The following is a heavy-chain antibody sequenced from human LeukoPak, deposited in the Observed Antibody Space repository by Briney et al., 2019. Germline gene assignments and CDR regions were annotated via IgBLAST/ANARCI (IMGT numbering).Heavy chain of an antibody. V-gene: IGHV3-23*01. Sequence: GGSPRLSCAASGFTFSSYAMSWVRQAPGKGLEWVSAISGSGGSTYYADSVKGRFTISRDNSKNTLYLQMNSLRAEDTAVYYCAKERGYYYGSGSYILDWGQGTLVTVSS. J-gene: IGHJ4*02. CDR2: ISGSGGST. D-gene: IGHD3-10*01. CDR1: GFTFSSYA. CDR3: AKERGYYYGSGSYILD.